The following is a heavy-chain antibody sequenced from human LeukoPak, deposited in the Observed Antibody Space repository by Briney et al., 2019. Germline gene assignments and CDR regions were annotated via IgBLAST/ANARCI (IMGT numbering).Heavy chain of an antibody. Sequence: SQTLSLTCTVSGGSISSGGYYWSWIRQHPGKGLEWIGYIYYSGSTYYNPSLKSRVTISVDTSKNQSSLKLSSVTAADTAVYYCARGSDYGVDYWGQGTLVTVSS. CDR1: GGSISSGGYY. V-gene: IGHV4-31*03. CDR3: ARGSDYGVDY. CDR2: IYYSGST. D-gene: IGHD4-17*01. J-gene: IGHJ4*02.